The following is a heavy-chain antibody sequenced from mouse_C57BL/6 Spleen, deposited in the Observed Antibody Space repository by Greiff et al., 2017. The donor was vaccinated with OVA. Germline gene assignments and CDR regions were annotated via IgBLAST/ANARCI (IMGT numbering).Heavy chain of an antibody. Sequence: QVQLQQSGAELVRPGSSVKLSCKASGYTFTSYWMHWVKQRPIQGLEWIGNIDPSDSDTHYNQKFKDKATLTVDKSYSTAYMQLSSLTSEDSAVYYCARGYYGSSYWYFDVWGTGTTVTVSS. V-gene: IGHV1-52*01. J-gene: IGHJ1*03. CDR3: ARGYYGSSYWYFDV. D-gene: IGHD1-1*01. CDR2: IDPSDSDT. CDR1: GYTFTSYW.